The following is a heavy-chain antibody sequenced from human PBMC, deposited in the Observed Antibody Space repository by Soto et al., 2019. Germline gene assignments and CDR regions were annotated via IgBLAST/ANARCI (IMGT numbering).Heavy chain of an antibody. J-gene: IGHJ2*01. CDR1: GDYISSHY. CDR3: ARPRGTTPAVWYFDL. D-gene: IGHD2-2*01. V-gene: IGHV4-59*08. Sequence: QVQLQESGPGLVKPSETLSLTCTVSGDYISSHYWSWLRQPPGKGLEWIGYVYHSGKTDSKPSLQSRVTLSMDTSKNQISLSLTSATAADTAVYYCARPRGTTPAVWYFDLWGRGTLVTVSS. CDR2: VYHSGKT.